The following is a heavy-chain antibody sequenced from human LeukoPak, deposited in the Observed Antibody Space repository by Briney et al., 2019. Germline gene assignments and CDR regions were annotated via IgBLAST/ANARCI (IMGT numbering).Heavy chain of an antibody. J-gene: IGHJ5*02. Sequence: GGSLRLSCAASGFTFSNYAMTWVRQAPGKGLEWVSAISGSDGSTYYSDSVTGRFTISRDNSKNILYLQMTSLRTDDTAVYYCAKDGYDFWSADQIYPWGQGTLVTASS. V-gene: IGHV3-23*01. CDR2: ISGSDGST. D-gene: IGHD3-3*01. CDR3: AKDGYDFWSADQIYP. CDR1: GFTFSNYA.